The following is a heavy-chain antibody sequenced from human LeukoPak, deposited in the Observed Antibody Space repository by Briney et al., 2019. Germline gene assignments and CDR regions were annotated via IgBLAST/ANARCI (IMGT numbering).Heavy chain of an antibody. J-gene: IGHJ5*02. CDR2: IYYSGST. Sequence: SKTLSLTCTVSGGSISSSSYYWGWIRQPPGKGLEWIGSIYYSGSTYYNPSLKSRVTISVDTSKNQFSLKLSSVTAADTAVYYCARSGVATTSWGFDPWGQGTLVTVSS. D-gene: IGHD5-12*01. CDR1: GGSISSSSYY. V-gene: IGHV4-39*07. CDR3: ARSGVATTSWGFDP.